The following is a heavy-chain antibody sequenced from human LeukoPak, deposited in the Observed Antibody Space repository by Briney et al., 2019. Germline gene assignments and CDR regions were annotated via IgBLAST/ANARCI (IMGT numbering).Heavy chain of an antibody. CDR3: ARALWFGELSPLSP. CDR1: GGTFSSYA. CDR2: IIPIFGTA. V-gene: IGHV1-69*13. Sequence: SVKVSCEASGGTFSSYAISWVRQAPGQGLEWMGGIIPIFGTANYAQKFQGRVTITADESTSTAYMELSSLRSEDTAVYYCARALWFGELSPLSPWGQGTLVTVSS. D-gene: IGHD3-10*01. J-gene: IGHJ5*02.